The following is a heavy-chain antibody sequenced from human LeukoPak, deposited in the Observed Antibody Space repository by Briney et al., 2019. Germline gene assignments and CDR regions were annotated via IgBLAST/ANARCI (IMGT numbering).Heavy chain of an antibody. J-gene: IGHJ6*02. D-gene: IGHD3-22*01. Sequence: SETLSLTCAVYGGSFSGYYWSWIRQPPGKGLEWIGEINHSGSTNYNPSLKSRVTISVDTSKNQFSLKLSSVTAADTAVYYCARGRYYDSSGYYSYYYGMDVWGQGTTVTVSS. CDR3: ARGRYYDSSGYYSYYYGMDV. V-gene: IGHV4-34*01. CDR2: INHSGST. CDR1: GGSFSGYY.